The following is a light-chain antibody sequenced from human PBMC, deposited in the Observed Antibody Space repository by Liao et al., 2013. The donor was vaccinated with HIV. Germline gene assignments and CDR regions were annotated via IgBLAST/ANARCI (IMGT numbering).Light chain of an antibody. CDR1: NIGSKG. J-gene: IGLJ3*02. Sequence: SYVLTQPPSVSVAPGTTARITCEGINIGSKGVHWYQQKSGQSPVLVIYQDGKRPSGIPERFSGSNSGNTATLTISGTQPMDEADYYCQAWDSTTGVFGGGTKLTVL. CDR3: QAWDSTTGV. V-gene: IGLV3-21*01. CDR2: QDG.